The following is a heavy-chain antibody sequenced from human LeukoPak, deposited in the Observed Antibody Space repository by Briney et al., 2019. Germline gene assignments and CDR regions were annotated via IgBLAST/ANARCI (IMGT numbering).Heavy chain of an antibody. CDR3: ATGRWGSQPSEFDL. Sequence: GGSLRLSCVASGFTFSFYAMTWVRQAPGKGLEWVSTVSGSGGSTFYADSVKGRFTISRDNSRDTLYLQMNSLRAEDTAVYYCATGRWGSQPSEFDLWGRGTLVIVSS. J-gene: IGHJ2*01. D-gene: IGHD7-27*01. CDR1: GFTFSFYA. V-gene: IGHV3-23*01. CDR2: VSGSGGST.